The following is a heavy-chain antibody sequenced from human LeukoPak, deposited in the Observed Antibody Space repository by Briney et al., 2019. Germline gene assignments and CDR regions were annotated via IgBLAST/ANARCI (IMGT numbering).Heavy chain of an antibody. CDR1: GFTFSSYA. D-gene: IGHD2/OR15-2a*01. CDR3: VSFYETY. J-gene: IGHJ4*02. V-gene: IGHV3-74*01. Sequence: GGSLRLSCAASGFTFSSYAMSWVRQAPGKGLVWVSHINSDGSWTGYADSVKGRFTISKDIAKNTVYLQMNSLRAEDTAVYYCVSFYETYWGRGTLVTVSS. CDR2: INSDGSWT.